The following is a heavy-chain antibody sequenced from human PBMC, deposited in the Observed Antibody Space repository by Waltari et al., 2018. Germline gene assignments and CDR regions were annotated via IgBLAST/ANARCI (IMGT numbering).Heavy chain of an antibody. D-gene: IGHD3-3*01. CDR3: ATGGGDITLRRQYNWFDP. CDR1: GGTFSSYA. V-gene: IGHV1-69*01. CDR2: IIPIFGTA. J-gene: IGHJ5*02. Sequence: QVQLVQSGAEVKKPGYSVKVSCKASGGTFSSYAISWVRQAPGQGLEWMGGIIPIFGTANYAQKFQGRVTITADESTSTAYMELSSLRSEDTAVYYCATGGGDITLRRQYNWFDPWGQGTLVTVSS.